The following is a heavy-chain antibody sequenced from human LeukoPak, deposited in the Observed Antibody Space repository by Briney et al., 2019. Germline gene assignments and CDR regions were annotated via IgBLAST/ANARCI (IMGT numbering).Heavy chain of an antibody. CDR1: GFTFSGYA. Sequence: QPGRSLRLSCAASGFTFSGYAMHWVRQAPGKGLEWVAAISYDGSNKYYADSVKGRFTISRDNSKNTLYLQMNSLRAEDTAVYYCARVGLVYDSSGYYAYWGQGTLVTVSS. CDR2: ISYDGSNK. D-gene: IGHD3-22*01. CDR3: ARVGLVYDSSGYYAY. V-gene: IGHV3-30*04. J-gene: IGHJ4*02.